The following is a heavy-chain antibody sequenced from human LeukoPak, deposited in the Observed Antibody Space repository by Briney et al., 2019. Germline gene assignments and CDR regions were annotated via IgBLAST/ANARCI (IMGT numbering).Heavy chain of an antibody. J-gene: IGHJ3*02. CDR1: GYTFTGYY. D-gene: IGHD3-10*01. V-gene: IGHV1-2*02. CDR3: AGGNYYGSGSYFLDAFDI. CDR2: INPNSGGT. Sequence: GASVKVSCQASGYTFTGYYMHWVRQAPGQGLEWMGWINPNSGGTNYAQKFQGRVTMTRDTSISTAYMELSRLRSDDTAVYYCAGGNYYGSGSYFLDAFDIWGQGTMVTVSS.